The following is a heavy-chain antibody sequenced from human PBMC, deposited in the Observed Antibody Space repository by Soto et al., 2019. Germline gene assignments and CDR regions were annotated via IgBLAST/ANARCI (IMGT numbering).Heavy chain of an antibody. J-gene: IGHJ3*02. CDR3: ARDPSIKGGVFDI. CDR1: GGSVSSGDYY. D-gene: IGHD1-26*01. Sequence: QVQLQESGPGLVKPPQTLSLTCTVSGGSVSSGDYYWTWIRQPPGKGLEWIGYIHYSGSTDYNPSLKSRVTISVDTSKNQFSLKLSSVTAADTAVYFCARDPSIKGGVFDIWGQGTMVTVSS. CDR2: IHYSGST. V-gene: IGHV4-30-4*01.